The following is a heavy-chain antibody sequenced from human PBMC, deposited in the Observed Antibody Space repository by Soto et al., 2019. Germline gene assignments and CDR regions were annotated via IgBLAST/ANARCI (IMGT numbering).Heavy chain of an antibody. CDR1: GDNFMKNV. D-gene: IGHD3-10*01. Sequence: SVKVSCKTSGDNFMKNVFTWVRQAPGQGLEWMGGTIPALGKTHYIAKFQGRVTITVDDATRTVYMEVRDLTSEDTAIYYCARGPFRPSAMDVWGQGTTVTVSS. CDR2: TIPALGKT. V-gene: IGHV1-69*10. J-gene: IGHJ6*02. CDR3: ARGPFRPSAMDV.